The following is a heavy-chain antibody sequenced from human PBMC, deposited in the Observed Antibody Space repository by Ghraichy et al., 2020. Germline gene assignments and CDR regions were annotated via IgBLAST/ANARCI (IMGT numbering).Heavy chain of an antibody. J-gene: IGHJ6*02. D-gene: IGHD3-16*01. V-gene: IGHV3-21*01. CDR1: GFTFSSYS. CDR2: ISSSSSYI. CDR3: ARDLDCPDYVPCYYYYGMDV. Sequence: GESLNISCAASGFTFSSYSMNWVRQAPGKGLEWVSSISSSSSYIYYADSVKGRFTISRDNAKNSLYLQMNSLRAEDTAVYYCARDLDCPDYVPCYYYYGMDVWGQGTTVTVSS.